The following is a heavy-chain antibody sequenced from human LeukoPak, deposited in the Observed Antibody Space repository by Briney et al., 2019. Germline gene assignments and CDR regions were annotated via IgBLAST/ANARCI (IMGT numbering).Heavy chain of an antibody. J-gene: IGHJ4*01. CDR1: GFTFSSYA. CDR2: FSGSGGDT. CDR3: AKSGYNRFDY. Sequence: GSLRLSCGASGFTFSSYAMSWVRQAPGKGLEWVSAFSGSGGDTYYADSVKGRFTISRDNSKNTLYLQMNSLRAEDTAVYYCAKSGYNRFDYWGQGTLVTVSS. V-gene: IGHV3-23*01. D-gene: IGHD5-24*01.